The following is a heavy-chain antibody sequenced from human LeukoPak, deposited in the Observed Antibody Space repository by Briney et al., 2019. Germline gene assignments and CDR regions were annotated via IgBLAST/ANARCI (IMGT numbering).Heavy chain of an antibody. V-gene: IGHV1-2*02. Sequence: ASVKVSCKASGYTFSGYYMHWVRQAPGQGLEWMGWINPNSGGTKYVQKFQGRVTMTRDTSISTAYMDLSRLRSDDTAVYYCASGSLASYFDHWGQGTLVTVSS. CDR2: INPNSGGT. CDR1: GYTFSGYY. J-gene: IGHJ4*02. CDR3: ASGSLASYFDH. D-gene: IGHD3-16*01.